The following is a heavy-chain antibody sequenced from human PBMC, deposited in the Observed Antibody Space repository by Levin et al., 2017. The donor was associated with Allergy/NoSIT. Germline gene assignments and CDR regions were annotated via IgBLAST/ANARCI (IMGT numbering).Heavy chain of an antibody. CDR2: IWYDGSNK. J-gene: IGHJ4*02. D-gene: IGHD7-27*01. CDR1: GFTFSSYG. V-gene: IGHV3-33*01. Sequence: GESLKISCAASGFTFSSYGMHWVRQAPGKGLEWVAVIWYDGSNKYYADSVKGRFTISRDNSKNTLYLQMNSLRAEDTAVYYCARDHSNWGWRGASYFDYWGQGTLVTVSS. CDR3: ARDHSNWGWRGASYFDY.